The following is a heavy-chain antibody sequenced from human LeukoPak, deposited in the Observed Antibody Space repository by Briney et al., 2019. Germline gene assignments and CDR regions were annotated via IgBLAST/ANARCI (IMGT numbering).Heavy chain of an antibody. J-gene: IGHJ4*02. D-gene: IGHD3-10*01. CDR3: ARARSRVIVN. Sequence: PSETLSLTCTVSGGSISSYYWSWIRQPPGKGLEWIGYIYYSGSTNYNPSLKSRVTISVDTSKNQFSLKLSSVTAADTAVYYCARARSRVIVNWGQGTLVTVSS. CDR1: GGSISSYY. CDR2: IYYSGST. V-gene: IGHV4-59*12.